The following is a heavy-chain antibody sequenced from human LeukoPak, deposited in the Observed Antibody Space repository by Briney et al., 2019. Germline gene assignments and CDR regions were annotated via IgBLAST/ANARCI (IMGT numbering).Heavy chain of an antibody. J-gene: IGHJ4*02. Sequence: GGSLRLSCAASGFTFSSYSMNWVRQAPGKGLEWVGFIRSKAYGGTTEYTASVKGRFTISRDDSKSIAYLQMNSLKTEDTAVYYCTRDRSPFDYWGQGTLVTVSS. CDR2: IRSKAYGGTT. V-gene: IGHV3-49*04. CDR1: GFTFSSYS. CDR3: TRDRSPFDY.